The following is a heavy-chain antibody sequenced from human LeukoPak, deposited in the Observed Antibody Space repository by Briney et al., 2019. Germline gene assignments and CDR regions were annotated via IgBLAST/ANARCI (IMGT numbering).Heavy chain of an antibody. Sequence: PEEPLKISCKASGYSFTSYWIAWVRQMPGKGLEWMGVIYPDDFDTRYSPSFQGQVTISADKSISTAFLQWSSLKASDTAIYYCARHGKLSASRNWFDPWGQGTLVTVSS. CDR2: IYPDDFDT. CDR3: ARHGKLSASRNWFDP. D-gene: IGHD1-26*01. J-gene: IGHJ5*02. CDR1: GYSFTSYW. V-gene: IGHV5-51*01.